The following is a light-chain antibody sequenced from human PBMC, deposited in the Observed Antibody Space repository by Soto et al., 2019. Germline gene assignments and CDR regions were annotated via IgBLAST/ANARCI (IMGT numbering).Light chain of an antibody. CDR3: SSYTTSAPYV. Sequence: QSALTQPASVSGSPGQSITISCTGTSSDVGAYNFVSWYQHHPGRAPKLIIYEVTIRPSGVSNRFSGSKSGNTASLTISGLQAEDEADYYCSSYTTSAPYVFGSGTKRTVL. J-gene: IGLJ1*01. V-gene: IGLV2-14*01. CDR2: EVT. CDR1: SSDVGAYNF.